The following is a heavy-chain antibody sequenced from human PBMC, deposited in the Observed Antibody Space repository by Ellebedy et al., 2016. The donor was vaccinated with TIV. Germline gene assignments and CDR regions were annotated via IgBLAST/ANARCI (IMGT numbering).Heavy chain of an antibody. J-gene: IGHJ6*02. CDR3: ARRIAARPGYYYGMDV. V-gene: IGHV3-33*08. D-gene: IGHD6-6*01. CDR1: GFTFGTFW. CDR2: IWYDGSHK. Sequence: GGFLRLSCAASGFTFGTFWMSWVRQAPGKGLEWVAAIWYDGSHKYHADSVKGRFTISRDNSKNTLYLQMNSLRAEDTAVYYCARRIAARPGYYYGMDVWGRGTTVTVSS.